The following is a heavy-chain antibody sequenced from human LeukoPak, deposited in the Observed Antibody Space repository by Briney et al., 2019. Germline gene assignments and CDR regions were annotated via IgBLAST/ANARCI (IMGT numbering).Heavy chain of an antibody. CDR1: GFTFSTYA. D-gene: IGHD7-27*01. J-gene: IGHJ4*02. Sequence: GRSLRLSCAASGFTFSTYAMHWVRQAPGKGLEWVANIKQDGSEKYYVDSVKGRFTISRNNANNSLYLQMNSLRAEDTAMYFCARSRSGAYWGQGTLVTVSS. V-gene: IGHV3-7*01. CDR2: IKQDGSEK. CDR3: ARSRSGAY.